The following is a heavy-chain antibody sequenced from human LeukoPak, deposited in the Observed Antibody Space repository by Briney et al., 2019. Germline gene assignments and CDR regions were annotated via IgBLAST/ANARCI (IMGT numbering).Heavy chain of an antibody. CDR1: GFTFSSYA. CDR2: ISGSGGNT. Sequence: PGGSLRLSCAASGFTFSSYAMSWVRQAPGKGLEWVSAISGSGGNTYYADSVKGRFTISRDSSKNTLFLHMNTLRAEDTAIYYCAKDRTVGASYWYFDLWGRSTLVTVSS. D-gene: IGHD1-26*01. J-gene: IGHJ2*01. CDR3: AKDRTVGASYWYFDL. V-gene: IGHV3-23*01.